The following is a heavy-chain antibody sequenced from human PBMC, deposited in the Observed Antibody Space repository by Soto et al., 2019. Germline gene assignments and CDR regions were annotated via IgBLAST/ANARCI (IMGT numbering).Heavy chain of an antibody. D-gene: IGHD6-13*01. CDR3: AHEAAAGHSSSWFDY. J-gene: IGHJ4*02. V-gene: IGHV2-5*02. CDR1: GFSLSTSGVG. CDR2: IYWDDDK. Sequence: GPTLVNPPQTLPLTRPFSGFSLSTSGVGVGWIRPPPGKALEWLALIYWDDDKRYSPSLKSRLTITKDTSKSQVVPTTTNMETVETDTSYCAHEAAAGHSSSWFDYWGKGTLVTVSS.